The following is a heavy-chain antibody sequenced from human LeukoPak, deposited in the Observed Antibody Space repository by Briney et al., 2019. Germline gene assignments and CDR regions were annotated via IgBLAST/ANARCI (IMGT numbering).Heavy chain of an antibody. D-gene: IGHD3-10*01. J-gene: IGHJ4*02. V-gene: IGHV1-18*01. CDR2: ISGYNGNT. CDR1: GYTFTTYG. CDR3: ARSDISIVRGAMV. Sequence: ASVKVSCKASGYTFTTYGISWVRQAPGQGLEWMGWISGYNGNTNYAQKFQGRITMTTETSTSTAYMELRSLRSDDTAVYYCARSDISIVRGAMVWGQGTLVIVSS.